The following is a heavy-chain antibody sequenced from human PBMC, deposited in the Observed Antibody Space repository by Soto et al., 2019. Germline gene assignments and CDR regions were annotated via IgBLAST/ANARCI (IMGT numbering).Heavy chain of an antibody. D-gene: IGHD7-27*01. Sequence: QVQLVQSGAEVKKPGASVKVSCKASGYTFITYGISWVRQAPGQGLEWMGWISTSNGNTNYAQKLQGRVTMTTDNSTSTVYLELRSLTSDDTAVYYCARERAPGEFDYWGQGTLVTVSS. CDR1: GYTFITYG. CDR3: ARERAPGEFDY. V-gene: IGHV1-18*01. CDR2: ISTSNGNT. J-gene: IGHJ4*02.